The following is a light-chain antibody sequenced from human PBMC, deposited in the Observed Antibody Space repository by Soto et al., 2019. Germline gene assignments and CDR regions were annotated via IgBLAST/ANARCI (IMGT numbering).Light chain of an antibody. V-gene: IGLV2-14*01. J-gene: IGLJ1*01. CDR3: SSYTNINTRACV. CDR2: DVS. Sequence: QSALTQPASVSGSPGQSITISCTGTSSDVGGYNYVSWYQQHPGKAPKLMIYDVSKRPSGVPDRFSGPKSGNTASLTISGLQAEDEAEYYCSSYTNINTRACVFGTGTKVTVL. CDR1: SSDVGGYNY.